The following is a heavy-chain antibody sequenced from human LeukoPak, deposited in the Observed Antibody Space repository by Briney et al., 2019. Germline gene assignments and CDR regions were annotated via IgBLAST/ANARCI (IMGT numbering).Heavy chain of an antibody. CDR3: ASLSAPFGSGSYYLDY. D-gene: IGHD3-10*01. V-gene: IGHV1-2*02. Sequence: ASVKLSCTASGYTFTGHYIHWVRQAPGQGFEWMGWINPNSGGPNYAQKFQGRVTMTRDTSISTAYMELSRLRADDTAVYYCASLSAPFGSGSYYLDYWGQGTLVTVSS. J-gene: IGHJ4*02. CDR1: GYTFTGHY. CDR2: INPNSGGP.